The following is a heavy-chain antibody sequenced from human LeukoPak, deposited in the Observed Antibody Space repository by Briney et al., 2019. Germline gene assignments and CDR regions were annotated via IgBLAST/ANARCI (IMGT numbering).Heavy chain of an antibody. CDR2: IIPILGIA. CDR3: ARGSIAVAGTGFFDY. Sequence: GSSVKVSCKASGGTFSSYAISWVRQAPGQGLEWMGRIIPILGIANYAQKFQGRVTITADKSTSTAYMELSSLRSEDTAVYYCARGSIAVAGTGFFDYWGQGTLVTVSS. D-gene: IGHD6-19*01. J-gene: IGHJ4*02. V-gene: IGHV1-69*04. CDR1: GGTFSSYA.